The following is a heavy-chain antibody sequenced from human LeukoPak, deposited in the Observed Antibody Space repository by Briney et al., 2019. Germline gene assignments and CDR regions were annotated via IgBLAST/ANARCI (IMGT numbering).Heavy chain of an antibody. CDR1: GGSISSSSYY. Sequence: SETLSLTCTVSGGSISSSSYYWGWIRQPPGKGLEWIGSIYYSGSTYYNPSLKSRVTISVDTSKNQFSPKLSSVTAADTAVYYCARQPYYYDSSGPEDDYWGQGTLVTVSS. V-gene: IGHV4-39*01. J-gene: IGHJ4*02. CDR2: IYYSGST. D-gene: IGHD3-22*01. CDR3: ARQPYYYDSSGPEDDY.